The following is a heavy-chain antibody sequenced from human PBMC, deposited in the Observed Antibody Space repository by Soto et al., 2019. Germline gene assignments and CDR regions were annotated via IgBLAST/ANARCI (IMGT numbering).Heavy chain of an antibody. CDR2: IWYDGSNK. CDR1: GFTFSTYA. D-gene: IGHD3-22*01. V-gene: IGHV3-33*01. Sequence: QVQLVESGGGVVQPGRSLRLSCAASGFTFSTYAMHWVRQAPGKGLEWVAVIWYDGSNKYHADSVKGRFTISRDNSKNRLSLQMNSLSAEDTAVYYCASSADSSGYSFSGFDYWGQGTLVTVSS. CDR3: ASSADSSGYSFSGFDY. J-gene: IGHJ4*02.